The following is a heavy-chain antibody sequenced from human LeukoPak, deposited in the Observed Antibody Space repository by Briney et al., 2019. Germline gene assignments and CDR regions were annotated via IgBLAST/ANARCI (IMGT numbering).Heavy chain of an antibody. CDR3: ARDPGDGYNFDY. V-gene: IGHV3-21*01. CDR1: GFTFSSYS. Sequence: PGGPLRLSCAASGFTFSSYSMNWVRQAPGKGLEWVSSIGSSSSYIYYADLVKGRFTISRDNAKNSLYLQMNSLRAEDTAVYYCARDPGDGYNFDYWGQGTLVTVSS. D-gene: IGHD5-24*01. CDR2: IGSSSSYI. J-gene: IGHJ4*02.